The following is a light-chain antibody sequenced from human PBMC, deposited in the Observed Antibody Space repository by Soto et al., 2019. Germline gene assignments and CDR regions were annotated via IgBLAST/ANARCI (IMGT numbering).Light chain of an antibody. CDR1: ASNVGGYNY. Sequence: QSVLTQPPSASGSPGQSVTISCTGAASNVGGYNYVSWYQQHPGKAPKLIISKSRERPSGVPDRFSGSKSGNTASLTVSGLQAEDEAEYYCSSYAGSNNLIFGGGTKLTVL. CDR2: KSR. J-gene: IGLJ2*01. V-gene: IGLV2-8*01. CDR3: SSYAGSNNLI.